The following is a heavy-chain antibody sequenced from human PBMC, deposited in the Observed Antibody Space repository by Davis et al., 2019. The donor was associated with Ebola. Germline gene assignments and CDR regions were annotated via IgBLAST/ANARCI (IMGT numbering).Heavy chain of an antibody. CDR3: ARGLRRWLQLGMDV. V-gene: IGHV4-34*01. D-gene: IGHD5-24*01. CDR1: GGPISSGGYS. CDR2: INHSGST. J-gene: IGHJ6*04. Sequence: MPGGSLRPSCAAPGGPISSGGYSWSWIRQPPGKGLECIGEINHSGSTNYNPSLKSRVTISVDTSKNQFSLKLSSVTAADTAVYYCARGLRRWLQLGMDVWGKGTTVTVSS.